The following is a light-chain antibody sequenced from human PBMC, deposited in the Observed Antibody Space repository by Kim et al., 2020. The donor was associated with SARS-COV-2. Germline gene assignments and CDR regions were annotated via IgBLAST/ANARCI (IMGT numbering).Light chain of an antibody. CDR3: QQYYETPPT. J-gene: IGKJ1*01. CDR2: WAS. Sequence: ATINSKSSQSVLYSPNNKDHLAWYQQKPGQPPKLLIYWASTRESGVPGRFSGSGSGTDFTLTVSSLQAEDVAVYYCQQYYETPPTFGQGTKVDIK. V-gene: IGKV4-1*01. CDR1: QSVLYSPNNKDH.